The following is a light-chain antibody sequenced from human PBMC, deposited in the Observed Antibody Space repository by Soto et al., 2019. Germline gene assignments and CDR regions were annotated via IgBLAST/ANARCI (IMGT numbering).Light chain of an antibody. J-gene: IGKJ4*01. CDR3: QQYGSSPLT. CDR2: CAS. CDR1: QSVSSTY. Sequence: EIVLTHSPGTLSLSPGETATLSCRASQSVSSTYLAWYLQKPGQAPRLLIYCASSRATGIPDRFSGSGSGTDFTLTISRLEPEDLAVYYCQQYGSSPLTFGGGTKVEIK. V-gene: IGKV3-20*01.